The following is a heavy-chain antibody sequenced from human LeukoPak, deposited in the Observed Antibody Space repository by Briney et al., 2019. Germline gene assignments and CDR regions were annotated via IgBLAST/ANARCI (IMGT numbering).Heavy chain of an antibody. D-gene: IGHD2-2*02. Sequence: ASVKVSCKASGYTFTSYDINWVRQATGQGLEWMGWINPNSGGTNYAQKFQGRVTMTRDTSISTAYMELSRLRSDDTAVYYCARCRSTSCYIPGYWGQGTLVTVSS. CDR2: INPNSGGT. CDR1: GYTFTSYD. J-gene: IGHJ4*02. V-gene: IGHV1-2*02. CDR3: ARCRSTSCYIPGY.